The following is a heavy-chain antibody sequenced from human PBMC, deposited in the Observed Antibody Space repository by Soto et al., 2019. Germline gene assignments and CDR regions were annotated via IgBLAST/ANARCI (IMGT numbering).Heavy chain of an antibody. D-gene: IGHD4-17*01. J-gene: IGHJ4*02. CDR2: IIPICGTA. CDR1: GVTFSSYA. Sequence: QVQLVQSGAEVKKPGSSVKVSCKASGVTFSSYAISWVRQAPGQGLEWMGGIIPICGTANYAQKFQGRVTITADEATSTAYMELNSRGSEDTAVYYCPRDDYDGYWGQGTLVTVSS. CDR3: PRDDYDGY. V-gene: IGHV1-69*01.